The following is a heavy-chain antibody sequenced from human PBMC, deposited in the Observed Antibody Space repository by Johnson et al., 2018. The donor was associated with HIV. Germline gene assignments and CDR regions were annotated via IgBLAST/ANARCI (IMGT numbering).Heavy chain of an antibody. D-gene: IGHD6-6*01. CDR1: GFTFSSYA. J-gene: IGHJ3*02. V-gene: IGHV3-30-3*01. Sequence: QVQVVESGGGVVQPGRSLRLSCAASGFTFSSYAMHWVRQAPGKGLEWVAVISYDGSNKYYADSVKGRFTISRDNSKNTLYLQMNSLRAEDTAVYYCAKAFEYSNSSMAFDIWGQGTMVTVSS. CDR3: AKAFEYSNSSMAFDI. CDR2: ISYDGSNK.